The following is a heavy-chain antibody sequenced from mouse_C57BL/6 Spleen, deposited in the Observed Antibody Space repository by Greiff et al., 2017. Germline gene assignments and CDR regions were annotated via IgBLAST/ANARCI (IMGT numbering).Heavy chain of an antibody. D-gene: IGHD1-1*01. V-gene: IGHV1-26*01. CDR3: ASRYYYGSGYYY. CDR2: INPNNGGT. J-gene: IGHJ2*01. Sequence: EVQLQQSGPELVKPGASVKISCKASGYTFTDYYMNWVKQSHGKSLEWIGDINPNNGGTSYNQKFKGKATLTVDKSSSTAYMELRSLPSEDSAVYYGASRYYYGSGYYYWGQGTTLTVSS. CDR1: GYTFTDYY.